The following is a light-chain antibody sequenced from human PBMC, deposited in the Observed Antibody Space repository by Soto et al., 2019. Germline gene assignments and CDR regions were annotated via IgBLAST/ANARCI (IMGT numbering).Light chain of an antibody. CDR1: QGDRNE. Sequence: AIQMTQSPSSLSASVGDRVNITCRASQGDRNELAWYKQRPGKAPNLLIYASSTLQSGVPSRFSGSGSGTIFTLSINILQPDDFATYYCLQDYAYPRTFGQGTKV. V-gene: IGKV1-6*01. CDR2: ASS. CDR3: LQDYAYPRT. J-gene: IGKJ1*01.